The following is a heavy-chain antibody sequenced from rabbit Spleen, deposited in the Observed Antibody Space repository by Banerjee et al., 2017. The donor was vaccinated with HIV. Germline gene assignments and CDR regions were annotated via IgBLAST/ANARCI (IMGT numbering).Heavy chain of an antibody. J-gene: IGHJ6*01. V-gene: IGHV1S45*01. CDR2: IDSGSSGFT. CDR3: ARDSGSSFSSYGMDL. CDR1: GFDLSSYYY. Sequence: QEQLEESGGGLVKPEGSLTLTCKASGFDLSSYYYMCWVRQAPGKGPEWIACIDSGSSGFTYFANWAKGRFTISKTSSTTVTLQMTSLTAADTATYFCARDSGSSFSSYGMDLWGPGTLVTVS. D-gene: IGHD8-1*01.